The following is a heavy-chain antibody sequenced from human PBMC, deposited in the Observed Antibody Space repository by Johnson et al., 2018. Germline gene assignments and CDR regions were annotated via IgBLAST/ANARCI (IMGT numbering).Heavy chain of an antibody. CDR1: GFTFSSYG. CDR3: GKDGPDIVATLIYYMDV. D-gene: IGHD5-12*01. V-gene: IGHV3-30*18. J-gene: IGHJ6*03. CDR2: ISYDGSSK. Sequence: VQLVESGGGVVQPGRSLRLSCAASGFTFSSYGMHWVRQAPGKGLEWVAVISYDGSSKYYADSVKGRFIISRDNSKNTPYLQMKSLRAEDTAVDYCGKDGPDIVATLIYYMDVWGKGTTVTVSS.